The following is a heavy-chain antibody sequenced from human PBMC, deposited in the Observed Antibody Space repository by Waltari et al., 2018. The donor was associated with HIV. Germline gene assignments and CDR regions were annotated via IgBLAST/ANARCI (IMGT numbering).Heavy chain of an antibody. CDR3: ARIHFRLDYYYSGMDV. V-gene: IGHV4-38-2*02. J-gene: IGHJ6*02. Sequence: QVQLQESGPGLVKPSETLSLTCTVSGYSISSGYYWGWIRQPPGKGLEWIGSIFHSGITYYTPSLKSRFTISVDTSKNQFSLRLSSVTAADTAVYYCARIHFRLDYYYSGMDVWGQGTTVTVSS. CDR1: GYSISSGYY. CDR2: IFHSGIT.